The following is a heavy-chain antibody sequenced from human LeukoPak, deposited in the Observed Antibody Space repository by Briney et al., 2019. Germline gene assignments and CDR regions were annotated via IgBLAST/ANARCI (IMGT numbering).Heavy chain of an antibody. Sequence: SGGSLRLSCAASGFTFSDYYMSWIRQAPGKGLEWVSYISSSSSYTNYADSVKGRFTISRDNAKNSLYLQMNSLRAEDTAVYYCARVAGRRTDAFDIWCQGTMVTVSS. CDR1: GFTFSDYY. D-gene: IGHD6-19*01. CDR2: ISSSSSYT. J-gene: IGHJ3*02. CDR3: ARVAGRRTDAFDI. V-gene: IGHV3-11*06.